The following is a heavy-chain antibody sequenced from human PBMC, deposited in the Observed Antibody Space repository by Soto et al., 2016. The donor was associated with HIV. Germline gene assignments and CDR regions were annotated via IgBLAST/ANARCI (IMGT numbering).Heavy chain of an antibody. J-gene: IGHJ4*02. CDR1: GYTFTGYY. CDR2: INPNSGGT. D-gene: IGHD6-19*01. Sequence: QVQLVQSGAEVKKPGASVKVSCKASGYTFTGYYMHWARQAPGQGLEWMGWINPNSGGTNYAQKFQGRVTMTRDTSISTAYMELSRLRSDDTAVYYCARDYRIAVAGTTHGPWGRSSLAHWGQGTLVTVSS. V-gene: IGHV1-2*02. CDR3: ARDYRIAVAGTTHGPWGRSSLAH.